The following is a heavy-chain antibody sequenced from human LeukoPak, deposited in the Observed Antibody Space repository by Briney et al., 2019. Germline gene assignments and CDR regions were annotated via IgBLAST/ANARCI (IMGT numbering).Heavy chain of an antibody. Sequence: PGGSLRLSCAASGFTFSSYSMNWVRQAPGKGLEGVSSVSSSSSYIYYADSVKGRFTISRDNAKNSLYLQMDSLRAEDTAVYYCARVHEDIVVVPAAPGAFDIWGQGTMVTVSS. D-gene: IGHD2-2*01. J-gene: IGHJ3*02. CDR2: VSSSSSYI. CDR3: ARVHEDIVVVPAAPGAFDI. CDR1: GFTFSSYS. V-gene: IGHV3-21*01.